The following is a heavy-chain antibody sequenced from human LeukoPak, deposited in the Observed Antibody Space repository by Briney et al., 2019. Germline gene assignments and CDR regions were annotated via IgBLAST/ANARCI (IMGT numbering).Heavy chain of an antibody. D-gene: IGHD6-19*01. CDR2: IYYSGST. CDR3: ARRDSSGWYDAFDI. V-gene: IGHV4-39*01. CDR1: GGSISSSSYY. Sequence: SETLSLTCTVSGGSISSSSYYWGWIRQPPGKGLEWIGSIYYSGSTYYSPSLKSRVTISVDTSKNQFSLKLSSVTAADTAVYYCARRDSSGWYDAFDIWGQGTMVTVSS. J-gene: IGHJ3*02.